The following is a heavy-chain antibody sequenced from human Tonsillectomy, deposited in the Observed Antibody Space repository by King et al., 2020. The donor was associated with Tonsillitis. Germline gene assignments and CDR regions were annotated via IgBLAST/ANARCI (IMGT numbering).Heavy chain of an antibody. V-gene: IGHV4-4*07. D-gene: IGHD1-26*01. CDR2: VYTSGST. CDR1: GGSINSYY. J-gene: IGHJ2*01. CDR3: ARGIVGATTIWYFDL. Sequence: VQLQESGPGLVKPSETLSLTCTVSGGSINSYYWSWLRQPAGKGLAWIGRVYTSGSTNYNPSLKSRVTMSVDTSKNQFSLKLSAVTAADTAGYYCARGIVGATTIWYFDLWGRGTLVTVSS.